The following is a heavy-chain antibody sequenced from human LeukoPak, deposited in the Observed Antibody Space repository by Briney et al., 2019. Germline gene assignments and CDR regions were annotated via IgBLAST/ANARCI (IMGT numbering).Heavy chain of an antibody. CDR1: GYTFTSYG. CDR2: ISAYNGNT. V-gene: IGHV1-18*04. CDR3: ARAPLWFGELYAFDI. D-gene: IGHD3-10*01. J-gene: IGHJ3*02. Sequence: ASVKVSCKASGYTFTSYGISWVRQAPGQGLEWMGWISAYNGNTNYAQKLQGRVTMTTDTSTGTAYMELRSLRSDDTAVYYCARAPLWFGELYAFDIWGQGTMVTVSS.